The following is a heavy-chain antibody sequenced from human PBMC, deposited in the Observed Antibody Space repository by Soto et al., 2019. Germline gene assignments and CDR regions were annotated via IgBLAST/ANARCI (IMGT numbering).Heavy chain of an antibody. CDR1: GFSLSTSDVG. V-gene: IGHV2-5*02. CDR2: IYWDDDK. J-gene: IGHJ4*02. CDR3: AHSKYSRSSFDY. Sequence: QITLKESGPTLVKPTQTLTLTCTFSGFSLSTSDVGVGWIRQPPGKALEWLAIIYWDDDKRYSPSLKSRLTITKDTSKNQVVLTVTIMDPVDTATYYCAHSKYSRSSFDYWGQGTLVTVSS. D-gene: IGHD6-6*01.